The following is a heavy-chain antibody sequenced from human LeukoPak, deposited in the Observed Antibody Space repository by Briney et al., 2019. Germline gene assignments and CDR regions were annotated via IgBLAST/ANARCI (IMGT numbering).Heavy chain of an antibody. CDR3: TRDPGRYTGGQYPFDY. V-gene: IGHV3-49*04. D-gene: IGHD2-8*02. J-gene: IGHJ4*02. CDR1: GFTFSSYN. CDR2: IRSKAFGGAT. Sequence: GSLRLSCAASGFTFSSYNMNWVRQAPGKGPEWVGFIRSKAFGGATEHAASVKGRFTISRDDSKGIAYLQMNGLKTEDTGVYYCTRDPGRYTGGQYPFDYWGQGTLVTVSS.